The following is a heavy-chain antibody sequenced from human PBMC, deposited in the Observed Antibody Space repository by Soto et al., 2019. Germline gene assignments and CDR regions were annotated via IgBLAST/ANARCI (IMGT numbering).Heavy chain of an antibody. V-gene: IGHV1-2*02. J-gene: IGHJ5*02. CDR1: GYTFTDYY. CDR3: ARGWGIAAPGPNWFDP. Sequence: GASVKVSCKASGYTFTDYYIHWVRQAPGQGPEWMGWINPNTGGTTYAEKFQGRVTMTRDTSISTVYLELSRLRSDDTAVYYCARGWGIAAPGPNWFDPWGQGTLVTVSS. CDR2: INPNTGGT. D-gene: IGHD6-13*01.